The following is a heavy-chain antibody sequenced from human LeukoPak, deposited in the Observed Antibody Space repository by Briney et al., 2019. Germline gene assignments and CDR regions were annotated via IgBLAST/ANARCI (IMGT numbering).Heavy chain of an antibody. D-gene: IGHD1-7*01. CDR3: AREEGYNWNYVGWFDP. J-gene: IGHJ5*02. Sequence: SETLSLTCAAYGGSFSGYYWSWIRQPPGKGLEWIGEINHSGSTNYNPSLKSRVTISVDTSKNQFSLKLSSVTAADTAVYYCAREEGYNWNYVGWFDPWGQGTLVTVSS. CDR2: INHSGST. CDR1: GGSFSGYY. V-gene: IGHV4-34*01.